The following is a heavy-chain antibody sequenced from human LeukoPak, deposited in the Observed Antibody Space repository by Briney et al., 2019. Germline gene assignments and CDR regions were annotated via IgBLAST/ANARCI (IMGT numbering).Heavy chain of an antibody. CDR3: AKATSPAVYFDY. CDR1: GFTFSSYA. CDR2: IMGTGGST. J-gene: IGHJ4*02. Sequence: GGSLRLSCAASGFTFSSYAMSWVRQAPGKGLEWVSGIMGTGGSTDYADSVKGRFTISRDNSKNTLYLQMNSLRAEDTAVYSCAKATSPAVYFDYWGQGTLVTVSS. V-gene: IGHV3-23*01.